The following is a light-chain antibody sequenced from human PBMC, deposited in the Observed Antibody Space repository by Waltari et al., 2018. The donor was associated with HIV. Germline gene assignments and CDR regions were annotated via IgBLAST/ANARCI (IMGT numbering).Light chain of an antibody. J-gene: IGLJ2*01. CDR2: GKN. Sequence: SSELTQDPVVSVALGQTVRITCQGDSLRSYYASWYQQKPGQAPVLVIYGKNNRPSGIPDRFSSSSSGNTASLTITGAQAEDEADYYCNSRDSSGNHLKVFGGGTKLTVL. V-gene: IGLV3-19*01. CDR3: NSRDSSGNHLKV. CDR1: SLRSYY.